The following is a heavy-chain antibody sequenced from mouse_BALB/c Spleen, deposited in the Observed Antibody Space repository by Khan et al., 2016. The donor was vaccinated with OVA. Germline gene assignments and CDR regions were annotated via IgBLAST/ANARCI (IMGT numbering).Heavy chain of an antibody. V-gene: IGHV5-6*01. J-gene: IGHJ3*01. CDR3: ARHRCTSPVAWFAY. CDR2: ISNGGSYT. Sequence: VELVESGGDLVKPGGSLKLSCEASGFTFSSYGMSWVRQTPDKRLEWVATISNGGSYTYYPDSVKGRLTISRDNAKNTLYLQMSSLKSEDTAMYYCARHRCTSPVAWFAYWGQGTLVTVSA. CDR1: GFTFSSYG.